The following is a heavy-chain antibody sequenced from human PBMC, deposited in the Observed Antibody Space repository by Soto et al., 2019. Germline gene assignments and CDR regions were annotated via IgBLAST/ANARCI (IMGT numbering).Heavy chain of an antibody. D-gene: IGHD5-12*01. J-gene: IGHJ4*02. CDR3: ATPTRGPFVFDY. CDR2: INAGNGNT. CDR1: GYTFTSYT. V-gene: IGHV1-3*01. Sequence: QVQLVQSGAEVQKPGASVKVSCKASGYTFTSYTIHWVRQAPGQRLEWMGWINAGNGNTKYSQKFQGRVTITRDTSASTAYMELSSLRSEDTAVYYCATPTRGPFVFDYWGQGTLVTVSS.